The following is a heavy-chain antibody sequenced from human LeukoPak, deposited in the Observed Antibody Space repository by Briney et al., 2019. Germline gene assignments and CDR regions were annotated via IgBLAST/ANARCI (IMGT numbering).Heavy chain of an antibody. V-gene: IGHV4-39*05. Sequence: SETPSLTCTVSGGSISSSSYYWGWIRQPPGKGLEWIGSIYYSGSTYYNPSLKSRVTISVDTSKNQFSLKLSSVTAADTAVYYCATTPDIVVVVAATGGAFDIWGQGTMVTVSS. CDR1: GGSISSSSYY. D-gene: IGHD2-15*01. CDR3: ATTPDIVVVVAATGGAFDI. CDR2: IYYSGST. J-gene: IGHJ3*02.